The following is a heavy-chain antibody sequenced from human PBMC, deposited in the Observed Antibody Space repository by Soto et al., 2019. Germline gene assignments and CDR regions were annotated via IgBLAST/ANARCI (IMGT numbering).Heavy chain of an antibody. J-gene: IGHJ4*02. CDR2: ISYDGSNK. CDR3: AKDSRGHDFWSGYYEY. CDR1: GFTFSSYG. V-gene: IGHV3-30*18. Sequence: ESGGGVVQPGRSLRLSCAASGFTFSSYGMHWVRQAPGKGLEWVAVISYDGSNKYYADSVKGRFTISRDNSKNTLYLQMNSLRAEDTAVYYCAKDSRGHDFWSGYYEYWGQGTLVTVSS. D-gene: IGHD3-3*01.